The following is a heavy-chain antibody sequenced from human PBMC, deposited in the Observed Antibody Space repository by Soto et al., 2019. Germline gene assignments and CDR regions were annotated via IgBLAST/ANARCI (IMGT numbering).Heavy chain of an antibody. D-gene: IGHD3-3*01. Sequence: PSETLSLTCAVYGGSFSGYYWSWIRQPPGKGLEWIGEINHSGSTNYNPSLKSRVTISVDTSKNQFSLKLSSVTAADTAVYYCARGGRITFFGVFIILVCLNYYYCVMDVWGQGPTV. CDR3: ARGGRITFFGVFIILVCLNYYYCVMDV. J-gene: IGHJ6*02. CDR1: GGSFSGYY. CDR2: INHSGST. V-gene: IGHV4-34*01.